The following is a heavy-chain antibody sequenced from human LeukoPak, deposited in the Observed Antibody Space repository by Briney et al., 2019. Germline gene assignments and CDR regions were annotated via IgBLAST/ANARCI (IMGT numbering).Heavy chain of an antibody. Sequence: GGSLRLSCAASGFTFSSYSMNWVRQAPGKGLEWVSYISSSSSTIYYADSVKGRFTISRDNSKNSLYLQMNSLRTEDTALYYCAKANWYQGSYYFDYWGQGTLVTVSS. CDR2: ISSSSSTI. CDR3: AKANWYQGSYYFDY. J-gene: IGHJ4*02. CDR1: GFTFSSYS. D-gene: IGHD2-2*01. V-gene: IGHV3-48*04.